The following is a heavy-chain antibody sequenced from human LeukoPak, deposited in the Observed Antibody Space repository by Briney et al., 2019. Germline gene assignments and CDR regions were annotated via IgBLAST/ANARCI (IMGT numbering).Heavy chain of an antibody. CDR3: ASSAYESSGYGGYYMDV. D-gene: IGHD3-22*01. J-gene: IGHJ6*03. V-gene: IGHV1-69*13. CDR1: GGTFSNYI. CDR2: IIPIFGTA. Sequence: SVKVSCKASGGTFSNYIISWVRQAPGQGLEWMGGIIPIFGTANYAQRFQGRVTITADESTTTAYMDLSSLTSEDTAVYYCASSAYESSGYGGYYMDVWGKGTTVTVSS.